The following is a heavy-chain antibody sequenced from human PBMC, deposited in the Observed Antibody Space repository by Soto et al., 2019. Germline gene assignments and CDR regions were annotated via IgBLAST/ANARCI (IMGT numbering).Heavy chain of an antibody. D-gene: IGHD6-6*01. Sequence: SETLSLTCTVSGGSISSSSYYWGWIRQPPWKGLEWIGSIYYSGSTYYNPSLKSRVTISVDTSKNQFSLKLSSVTAADTAVYYCARSAWVSSIAALFDYWGQGTLVTVSS. V-gene: IGHV4-39*01. CDR1: GGSISSSSYY. J-gene: IGHJ4*02. CDR3: ARSAWVSSIAALFDY. CDR2: IYYSGST.